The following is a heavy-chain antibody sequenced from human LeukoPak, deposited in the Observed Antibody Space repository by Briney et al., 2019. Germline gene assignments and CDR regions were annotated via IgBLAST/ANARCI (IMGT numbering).Heavy chain of an antibody. CDR1: GGSISIYY. J-gene: IGHJ4*02. CDR2: IYYSGSA. V-gene: IGHV4-59*01. D-gene: IGHD1-26*01. Sequence: SETLSLTCTVSGGSISIYYWSWIRQPPGKGLEWIGYIYYSGSANYNPSLKSRVTISVDTSKNQFSLKLSSVTAADTAVYYCARDGPVGAGDYWGQGTLVTVSS. CDR3: ARDGPVGAGDY.